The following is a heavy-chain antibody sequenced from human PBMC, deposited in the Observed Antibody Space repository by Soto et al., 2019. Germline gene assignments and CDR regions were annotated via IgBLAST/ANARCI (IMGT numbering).Heavy chain of an antibody. J-gene: IGHJ4*02. Sequence: SETLSLTCAVSGYSISSGYYWGWIRQPPGKGLEWIGSIYHSGSTYYNPSLKGRVTISVDTSKNQFSLRLSSVTAADTAVYYCARAARGPYSSGYLDSWGQGTLVTVSS. CDR1: GYSISSGYY. CDR3: ARAARGPYSSGYLDS. V-gene: IGHV4-38-2*01. CDR2: IYHSGST. D-gene: IGHD6-19*01.